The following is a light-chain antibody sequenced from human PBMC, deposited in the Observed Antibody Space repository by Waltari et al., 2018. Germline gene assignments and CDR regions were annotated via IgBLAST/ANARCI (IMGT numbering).Light chain of an antibody. CDR2: GVS. CDR3: CSYAGSFTVI. CDR1: SSDVGSYNL. V-gene: IGLV2-23*02. Sequence: QSTLTQPASVSGSPGQSITISCTGTSSDVGSYNLVSWFQQHPGKAPKLMIYGVSKRPSGVSTRFSGSNAGNTASLTISGLQAEDEADYHCCSYAGSFTVIFGGGTKLTVL. J-gene: IGLJ2*01.